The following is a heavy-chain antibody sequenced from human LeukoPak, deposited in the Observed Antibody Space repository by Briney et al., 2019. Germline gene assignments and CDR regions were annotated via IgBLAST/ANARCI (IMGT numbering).Heavy chain of an antibody. D-gene: IGHD2-15*01. J-gene: IGHJ4*02. V-gene: IGHV4-39*02. CDR1: GGSLSSGNYQ. CDR3: LRDQDCSGGDCQVC. Sequence: SETLSLTCTVSGGSLSSGNYQWGWIRQPPGKGLEWIALISHSGTTYYNPSLKSRVTMSVDTPKNQFSLKLNSVIAADTAVYYCLRDQDCSGGDCQVCWGQGTLVTVSS. CDR2: ISHSGTT.